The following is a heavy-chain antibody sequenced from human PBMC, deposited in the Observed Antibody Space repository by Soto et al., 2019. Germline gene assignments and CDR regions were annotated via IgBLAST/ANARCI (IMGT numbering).Heavy chain of an antibody. J-gene: IGHJ4*02. Sequence: EVLLVESGGGLVEPGGSLRLSCAASGFTLTNAWMSWVRQAPGKGLEWVGRIKSRTDGGTTDYAAPVKGRFTISRDDSKNTLFLQMNSLKTEDTAVYYCTTPDFYDCLWGNYHHTFYVDYWGQGYLVTVSS. D-gene: IGHD3-16*02. CDR3: TTPDFYDCLWGNYHHTFYVDY. V-gene: IGHV3-15*01. CDR2: IKSRTDGGTT. CDR1: GFTLTNAW.